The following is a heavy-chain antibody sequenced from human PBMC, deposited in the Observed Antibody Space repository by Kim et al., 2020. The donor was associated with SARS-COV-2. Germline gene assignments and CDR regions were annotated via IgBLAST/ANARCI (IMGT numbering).Heavy chain of an antibody. CDR2: IYSSGSI. CDR3: ASAYYDSSGYYSDY. V-gene: IGHV3-53*04. J-gene: IGHJ4*02. CDR1: GFTVSSNY. D-gene: IGHD3-22*01. Sequence: GGSLRLSCAASGFTVSSNYMSWVRQAPGKGLEWVSVIYSSGSIYYADSVKGRFIISRHNSKNTLYLHMNSLRAEDTAIYYCASAYYDSSGYYSDYWGQGTLVTVSS.